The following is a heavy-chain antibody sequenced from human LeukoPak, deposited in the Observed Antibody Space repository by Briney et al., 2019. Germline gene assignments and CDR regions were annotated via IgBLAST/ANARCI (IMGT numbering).Heavy chain of an antibody. V-gene: IGHV4-34*01. CDR3: ASRILYAFDI. CDR2: INHSGST. CDR1: GGSFSGYY. J-gene: IGHJ3*02. Sequence: SETLSLTCAVYGGSFSGYYWSWIRQPPGKGLEWIGEINHSGSTNYNPSLKSRVTISVDTSKNQFSLKLSSVTAADTAVYYCASRILYAFDIWGQGTMVTVSS.